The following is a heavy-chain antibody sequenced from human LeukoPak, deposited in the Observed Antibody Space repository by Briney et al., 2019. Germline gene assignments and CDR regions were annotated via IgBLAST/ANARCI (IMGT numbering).Heavy chain of an antibody. CDR1: GGSISSSNW. Sequence: SGTLSLTCAVSGGSISSSNWWSWVRQPPGKGLEWIGEIYHSGSTNYNPSLKSRVTISVDKSKNQFSLKLSSVTAADTAVYYCARLGYCSSTSCYGDYWGQGTLVTVSS. D-gene: IGHD2-2*01. J-gene: IGHJ4*02. CDR2: IYHSGST. CDR3: ARLGYCSSTSCYGDY. V-gene: IGHV4-4*02.